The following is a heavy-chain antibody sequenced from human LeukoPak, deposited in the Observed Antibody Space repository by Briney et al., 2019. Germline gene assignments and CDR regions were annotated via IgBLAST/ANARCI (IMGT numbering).Heavy chain of an antibody. CDR1: GFTFSSYA. J-gene: IGHJ4*02. CDR3: AKVLRRDGYNADFDY. CDR2: ISGSGGST. Sequence: GGSLRLSCAASGFTFSSYAMSWVRQAPGKGLEWVSAISGSGGSTYYADSVKGRFTISRDNSKNTLYLQMNSLRAEDTAVYYCAKVLRRDGYNADFDYWGQGTLVTVSS. D-gene: IGHD5-24*01. V-gene: IGHV3-23*01.